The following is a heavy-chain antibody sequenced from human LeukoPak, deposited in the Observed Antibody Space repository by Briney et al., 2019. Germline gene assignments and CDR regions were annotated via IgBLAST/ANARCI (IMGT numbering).Heavy chain of an antibody. CDR1: GFTFSSYS. CDR2: ISSSSSYI. CDR3: ARKAGYYYGSGDY. J-gene: IGHJ4*02. Sequence: PGGSLRLSCAASGFTFSSYSMNWVRQAPGKGLEWVSSISSSSSYIYYADSVKGRFTISRDNSKNTLYLQMNSLRVEDTAVYYCARKAGYYYGSGDYWGQGTLVTVSS. V-gene: IGHV3-21*04. D-gene: IGHD3-10*01.